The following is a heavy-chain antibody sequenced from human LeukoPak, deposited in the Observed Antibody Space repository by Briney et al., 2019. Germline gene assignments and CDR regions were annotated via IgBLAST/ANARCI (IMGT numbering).Heavy chain of an antibody. D-gene: IGHD3-3*01. J-gene: IGHJ4*02. CDR3: TSTYYDFWSGYSFDY. CDR1: GFTFSGSA. V-gene: IGHV3-73*01. CDR2: SRSKASGYSS. Sequence: PGGSLKLSCAASGFTFSGSAMHWVRQASGKGLELVGRSRSKASGYSSAYASSVRDRFTIFRDDSKNTAYLQMNSLKTADTAVYYCTSTYYDFWSGYSFDYWGQGTLVTVSS.